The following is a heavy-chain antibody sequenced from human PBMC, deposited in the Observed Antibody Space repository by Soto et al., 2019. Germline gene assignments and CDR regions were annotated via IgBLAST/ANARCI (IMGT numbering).Heavy chain of an antibody. CDR1: GGTFSSYT. CDR3: ARGVYYDFWSGYRNPYYYYYYMDV. D-gene: IGHD3-3*01. V-gene: IGHV1-69*02. J-gene: IGHJ6*03. Sequence: GASVKVSCKASGGTFSSYTISWVRQAPGQGLEWMGRIIPILGIANYAQKFQGRVTITADKSTSTVYMELSSLRSEDTAVYYCARGVYYDFWSGYRNPYYYYYYMDVWGKGTTVTVSS. CDR2: IIPILGIA.